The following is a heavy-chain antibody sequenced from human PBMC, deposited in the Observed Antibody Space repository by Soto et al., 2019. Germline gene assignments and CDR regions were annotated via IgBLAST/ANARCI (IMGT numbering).Heavy chain of an antibody. Sequence: ASVKVSCKASGYTFTGYYMHWVRQAPGQGLEWMGWINAYSGNTNYAQKLQGRVTMTTDTSTSTAYMELRSLRSDDTAVYYCARDTLSWFDPWGQGTLVTVSS. CDR3: ARDTLSWFDP. CDR1: GYTFTGYY. CDR2: INAYSGNT. V-gene: IGHV1-18*04. J-gene: IGHJ5*02.